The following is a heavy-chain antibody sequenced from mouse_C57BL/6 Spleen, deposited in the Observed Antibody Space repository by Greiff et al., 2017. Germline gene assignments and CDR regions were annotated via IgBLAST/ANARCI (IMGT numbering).Heavy chain of an antibody. D-gene: IGHD1-1*01. J-gene: IGHJ4*01. Sequence: VKLQQSGAELVRPGTSVKVSCKASGYAFTNYLIEWVKQRPGQGLEWIGVINPGSGGTNYNEKFKGKATLTADKSSSTAYMQLSSLTSEDSAVYFCARRLLRYPYAMDYWGQGTSVTVSS. CDR1: GYAFTNYL. V-gene: IGHV1-54*01. CDR3: ARRLLRYPYAMDY. CDR2: INPGSGGT.